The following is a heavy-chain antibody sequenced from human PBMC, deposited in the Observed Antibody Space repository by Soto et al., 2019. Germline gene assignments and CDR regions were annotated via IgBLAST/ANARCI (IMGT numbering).Heavy chain of an antibody. CDR1: GGSISSYY. Sequence: SETLSLTCTVAGGSISSYYWSCIRQPPGKGLEWIGYIYYSGSTNYNPSLKSRVTISVDTSKNQFSLKLSSVTAADTAVYYCARTVTTYFDYWGQGTLVTVSS. CDR3: ARTVTTYFDY. J-gene: IGHJ4*02. D-gene: IGHD4-17*01. V-gene: IGHV4-59*01. CDR2: IYYSGST.